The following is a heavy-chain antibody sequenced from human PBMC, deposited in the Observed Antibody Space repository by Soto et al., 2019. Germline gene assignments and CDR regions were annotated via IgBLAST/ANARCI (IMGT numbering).Heavy chain of an antibody. Sequence: VPVKVSWKVSGYTLTELSMHWVRQAPGKGLEWMGGFDPEDGETIYAQKFQGRVTMTEDTSTDTAYMELSSLRSEDTAVYYCATLYSSGWYVGYWGQGTLVTVSS. CDR1: GYTLTELS. D-gene: IGHD6-19*01. CDR2: FDPEDGET. CDR3: ATLYSSGWYVGY. V-gene: IGHV1-24*01. J-gene: IGHJ4*02.